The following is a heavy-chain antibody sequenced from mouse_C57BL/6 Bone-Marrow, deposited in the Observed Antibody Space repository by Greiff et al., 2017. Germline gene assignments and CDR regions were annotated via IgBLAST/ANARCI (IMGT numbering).Heavy chain of an antibody. Sequence: QVQLQQSGAELVKPGASVKMSCKASGYTFTTYPIEWMKQNHGKSLEWIGNFHPYNDDTKYNEKFKGKATLTVETTSSTVYLALSRLTSADSAVYYCARGGNYGGYYFDYWGQGTTLTVSS. D-gene: IGHD2-1*01. CDR3: ARGGNYGGYYFDY. J-gene: IGHJ2*01. CDR1: GYTFTTYP. V-gene: IGHV1-47*01. CDR2: FHPYNDDT.